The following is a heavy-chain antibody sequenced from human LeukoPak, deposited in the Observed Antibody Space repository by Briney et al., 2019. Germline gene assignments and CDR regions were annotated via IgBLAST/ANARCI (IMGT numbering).Heavy chain of an antibody. CDR1: GYTFTSYG. D-gene: IGHD3-10*01. Sequence: EASVTVSCKASGYTFTSYGISWVRQAPGQGLEWMGWISAYNGNTNYAQKLQGRVTMTTDTSTSTAYMELRSLRSDDTAVYYCARGRFGESPYYYYGMDVWGQGTTVTVSS. CDR3: ARGRFGESPYYYYGMDV. J-gene: IGHJ6*02. CDR2: ISAYNGNT. V-gene: IGHV1-18*01.